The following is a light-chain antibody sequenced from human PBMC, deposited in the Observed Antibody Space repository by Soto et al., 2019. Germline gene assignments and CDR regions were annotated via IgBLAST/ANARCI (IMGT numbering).Light chain of an antibody. J-gene: IGKJ4*01. CDR1: QRVSNH. CDR3: QQYNNWPLT. Sequence: ETVMTQSPVTLSVSPGDTATLSCRASQRVSNHFAWYQQKPGQAPRLLIYAASTRAAGVPVRFSGSGSETEFTLTISSLQSEDFTVYYCQQYNNWPLTFGGGTKVDIK. V-gene: IGKV3-15*01. CDR2: AAS.